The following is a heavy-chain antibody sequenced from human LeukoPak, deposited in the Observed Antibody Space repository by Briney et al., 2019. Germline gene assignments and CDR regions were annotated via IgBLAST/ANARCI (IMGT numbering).Heavy chain of an antibody. V-gene: IGHV3-9*02. CDR1: GFTSDDYA. CDR3: AEESPIRSFDY. Sequence: GRSLRLSCAAPGFTSDDYAMHWVRQAPGKGLEWVSGISWNSGHIGYADSAKGRFTISRDNAKNSLYLQVNSLRAEDTAMYYCAEESPIRSFDYWGQGTLVTVSS. CDR2: ISWNSGHI. J-gene: IGHJ4*02. D-gene: IGHD4-17*01.